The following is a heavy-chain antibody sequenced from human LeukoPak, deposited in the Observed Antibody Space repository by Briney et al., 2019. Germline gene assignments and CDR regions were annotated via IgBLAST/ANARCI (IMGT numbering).Heavy chain of an antibody. CDR3: ARADSSGGYYFDY. J-gene: IGHJ4*02. CDR1: VGSICIYY. Sequence: PSETLSLTCTVSVGSICIYYWSWIREPPGEGGEWIGYIYYSGSTNYNPSLKSRVTISVDTSKNQFSLKLSSVTAADTAVCYCARADSSGGYYFDYWGQGTLVTVSS. V-gene: IGHV4-59*01. CDR2: IYYSGST. D-gene: IGHD3-22*01.